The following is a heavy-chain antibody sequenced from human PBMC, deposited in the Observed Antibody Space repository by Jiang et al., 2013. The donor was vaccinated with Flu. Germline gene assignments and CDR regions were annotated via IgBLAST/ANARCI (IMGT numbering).Heavy chain of an antibody. CDR3: ARIPAGGDNFDY. CDR2: INGNGDST. CDR1: GFTFSTYA. V-gene: IGHV3-23*01. D-gene: IGHD3-10*01. J-gene: IGHJ4*02. Sequence: RLSCAASGFTFSTYAMAWVRQAPGKGLEWVSTINGNGDSTFYPDSVKGRFTISRDNFKNTLYLQMTSLRAEDTAIYFCARIPAGGDNFDYWGQGTLVAVSS.